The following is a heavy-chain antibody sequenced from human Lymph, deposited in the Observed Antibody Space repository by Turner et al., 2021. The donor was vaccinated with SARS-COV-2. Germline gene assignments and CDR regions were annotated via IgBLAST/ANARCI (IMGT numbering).Heavy chain of an antibody. CDR3: ARDRTSYGDYWAGYYYGMDV. V-gene: IGHV4-59*13. D-gene: IGHD4-17*01. Sequence: QVQLQESGPGLVKPSETLSLPCTVSGGSLSSYFWSWIRQPPGKGLEWIAYIYYSGSTNYNPSLKSRVTISVDTSKNQFSLRLSSVTAADTAVYYCARDRTSYGDYWAGYYYGMDVWGQGTTVTVSS. CDR2: IYYSGST. J-gene: IGHJ6*02. CDR1: GGSLSSYF.